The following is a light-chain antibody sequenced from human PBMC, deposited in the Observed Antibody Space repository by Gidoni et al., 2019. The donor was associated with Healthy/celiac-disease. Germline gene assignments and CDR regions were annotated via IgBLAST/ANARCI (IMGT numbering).Light chain of an antibody. CDR1: SSDVGGYNY. V-gene: IGLV2-14*01. J-gene: IGLJ2*01. Sequence: QSALTQPASVSGSPGPPITISCTGTSSDVGGYNYVSWYQQHPGKAPKLMIYDVSNRPSGVSNRFSGSKSGNTASLTISGLQAEDEADYYCSSYTSSSTQVFGGGTKLTVL. CDR2: DVS. CDR3: SSYTSSSTQV.